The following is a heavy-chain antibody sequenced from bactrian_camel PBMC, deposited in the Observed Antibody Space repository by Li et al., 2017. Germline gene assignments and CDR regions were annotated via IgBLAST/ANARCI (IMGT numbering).Heavy chain of an antibody. D-gene: IGHD1*01. CDR2: LDYFGLT. V-gene: IGHV3S60*01. CDR3: AATPSWLGCPPIDEFQF. J-gene: IGHJ4*01. CDR1: GLTSAAYC. Sequence: QVQLVESGGGSVRPGGSLRLSCAASGLTSAAYCLGWFRQAPGKERRYVARLDYFGLTSYLDSVKGRFTISKDGAKNTLYLQMNSLRPDDTAVYYCAATPSWLGCPPIDEFQFWGKGTQVTVS.